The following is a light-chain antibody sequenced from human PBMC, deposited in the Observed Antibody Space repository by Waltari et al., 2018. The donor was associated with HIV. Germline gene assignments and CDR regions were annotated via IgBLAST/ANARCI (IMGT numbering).Light chain of an antibody. Sequence: EIVLTQSPATRSFSPGERATLPYRASQSVSSYLAWYQQKPGQAPRLLIYDASNRATGIPARFSGSGSGTDFTLTISSLEPEDFAVYYCQQRSNWPALTFGGGTKVEIK. V-gene: IGKV3-11*01. CDR1: QSVSSY. CDR3: QQRSNWPALT. CDR2: DAS. J-gene: IGKJ4*01.